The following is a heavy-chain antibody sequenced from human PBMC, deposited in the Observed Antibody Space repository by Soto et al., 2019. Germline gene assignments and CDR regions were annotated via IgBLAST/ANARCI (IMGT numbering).Heavy chain of an antibody. CDR2: ISAYNGNT. CDR1: GYTFTSYG. CDR3: ARDGELRFLEWLPSYYYGMDV. Sequence: GASVKVSCKASGYTFTSYGISWVRQAPGQGLEWMGWISAYNGNTNYAQKLQGRVTMTTDTSTSTAYMELRSLRSDDTAVYYCARDGELRFLEWLPSYYYGMDVWGQGTTVTVSS. V-gene: IGHV1-18*01. J-gene: IGHJ6*02. D-gene: IGHD3-3*01.